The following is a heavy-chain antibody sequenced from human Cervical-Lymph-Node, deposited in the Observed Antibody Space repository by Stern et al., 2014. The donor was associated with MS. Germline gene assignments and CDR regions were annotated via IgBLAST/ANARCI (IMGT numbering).Heavy chain of an antibody. CDR1: GYTFTSYG. Sequence: QVQLVQSGAAAKKPGASVKVSCKASGYTFTSYGMHWVRQAHGQWLEWMGWINAGNGNTKYSQKFQGRVTITRDTSASTAYMELSSLRSEDTAVYYCAREGLRTSFDYWGQGTLVTVSS. D-gene: IGHD4-17*01. J-gene: IGHJ4*02. V-gene: IGHV1-3*01. CDR3: AREGLRTSFDY. CDR2: INAGNGNT.